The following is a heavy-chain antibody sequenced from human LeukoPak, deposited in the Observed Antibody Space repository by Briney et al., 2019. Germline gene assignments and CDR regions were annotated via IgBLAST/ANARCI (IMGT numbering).Heavy chain of an antibody. CDR1: GFPFNSHW. D-gene: IGHD2-8*01. J-gene: IGHJ4*02. Sequence: PGGSLRLFCAASGFPFNSHWMSWVRQAPGKGLEWVANIKEDGSEKTYVDSVKGRFTISRDNAKNSVYLQMDSLRVEDTAVYYCAAAPNSKYFDYWGQGNLVTVS. CDR2: IKEDGSEK. V-gene: IGHV3-7*01. CDR3: AAAPNSKYFDY.